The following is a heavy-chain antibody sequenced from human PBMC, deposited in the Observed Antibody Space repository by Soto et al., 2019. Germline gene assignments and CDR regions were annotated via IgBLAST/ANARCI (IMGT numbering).Heavy chain of an antibody. CDR1: GGSGNSGSHY. J-gene: IGHJ4*02. Sequence: SETLSLTCSVSGGSGNSGSHYWTWTRQSPGKTLEWIGHVSDSGKTDLNPSLRGRVTLSRDTSKNQFSLRLTSVTAADTAVCYCARALGGRTLSWFYFDNWGQGALVTVS. D-gene: IGHD2-15*01. V-gene: IGHV4-61*01. CDR2: VSDSGKT. CDR3: ARALGGRTLSWFYFDN.